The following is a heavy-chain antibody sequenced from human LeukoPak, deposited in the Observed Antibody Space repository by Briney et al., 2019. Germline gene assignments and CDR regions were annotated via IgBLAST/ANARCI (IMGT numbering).Heavy chain of an antibody. D-gene: IGHD3-10*01. Sequence: PSETLSLTCTVSGYSISSGYYWGWIRQPPGKGLEWIGSIYHSGSTYYNPSLKSRVTISVDTSKNQFSLKLSSVTAADTAVYYCARTYYYGSGSYYPPDYWGQGTLVTVSS. V-gene: IGHV4-38-2*02. CDR1: GYSISSGYY. CDR2: IYHSGST. CDR3: ARTYYYGSGSYYPPDY. J-gene: IGHJ4*02.